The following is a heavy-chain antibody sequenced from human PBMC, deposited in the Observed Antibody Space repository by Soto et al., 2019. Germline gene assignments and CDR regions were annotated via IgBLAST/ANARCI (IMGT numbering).Heavy chain of an antibody. CDR1: GGSISSYY. Sequence: SETLSLTCTVSGGSISSYYWSWIRQPPGKGLEWIGYIYYSGSTNYNPSLKSRVTISVDTSKNQFSLKLSSVTAADTAVYYCARLRVVPAAMWAFDDWGQGTQVTAPQ. D-gene: IGHD2-2*01. CDR3: ARLRVVPAAMWAFDD. CDR2: IYYSGST. V-gene: IGHV4-59*08. J-gene: IGHJ4*02.